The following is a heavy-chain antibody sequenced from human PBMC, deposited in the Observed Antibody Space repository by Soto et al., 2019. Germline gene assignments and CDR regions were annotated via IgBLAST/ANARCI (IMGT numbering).Heavy chain of an antibody. V-gene: IGHV3-66*01. Sequence: GGSLRLSCAASEFTVSSNYMAWVRQAPGKGLEWVSVIYSGGSTYYADSVKGRFAISRDNSKNTLYLQVNTLRAEDTAMYYCAGGSGHAFHIWGQGTMVTVSS. CDR2: IYSGGST. CDR3: AGGSGHAFHI. CDR1: EFTVSSNY. J-gene: IGHJ3*02.